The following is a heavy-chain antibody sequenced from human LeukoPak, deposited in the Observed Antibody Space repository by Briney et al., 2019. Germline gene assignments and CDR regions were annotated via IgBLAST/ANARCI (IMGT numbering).Heavy chain of an antibody. D-gene: IGHD2-15*01. CDR3: ARAGRKSRGVDIVRKKETGYYYYMDV. CDR2: ISSSGSTI. J-gene: IGHJ6*03. CDR1: GFTFSSYE. Sequence: GGSLRLSCAASGFTFSSYEMNWVRQAPGKGLEWVSYISSSGSTIYYADSVKGRFTISRDNAKNSLYLQMNSLRAEDTAVYYCARAGRKSRGVDIVRKKETGYYYYMDVWGKGTTVTVSS. V-gene: IGHV3-48*03.